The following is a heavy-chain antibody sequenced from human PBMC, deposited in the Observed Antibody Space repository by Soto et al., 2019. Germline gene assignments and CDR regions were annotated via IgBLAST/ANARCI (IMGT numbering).Heavy chain of an antibody. J-gene: IGHJ5*02. D-gene: IGHD6-19*01. CDR1: GFTFSTYS. CDR2: ISASSTI. CDR3: ARGIAVAYSRGFDP. V-gene: IGHV3-48*01. Sequence: GGSLRLSCAASGFTFSTYSMNWVRQAPGRELEWVSYISASSTIYYADSVKGRFTISRDNAKNSLYLQMNSLRAEDTAVYYCARGIAVAYSRGFDPWGQGTLVTVSS.